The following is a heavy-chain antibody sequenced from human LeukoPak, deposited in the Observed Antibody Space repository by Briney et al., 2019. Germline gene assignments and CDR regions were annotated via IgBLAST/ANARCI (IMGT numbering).Heavy chain of an antibody. CDR3: AAQGHCSGGSCYFPLDY. CDR2: IYHSGST. J-gene: IGHJ4*02. CDR1: GGSISSYY. Sequence: SETLSLTCTVSGGSISSYYWSWIRQPPGKGLEWIGEIYHSGSTNYNPSLKSRVTISVDKSKNQFSLKLSSVTAAGTAVYYCAAQGHCSGGSCYFPLDYWGQGTLVTVSS. D-gene: IGHD2-15*01. V-gene: IGHV4-59*12.